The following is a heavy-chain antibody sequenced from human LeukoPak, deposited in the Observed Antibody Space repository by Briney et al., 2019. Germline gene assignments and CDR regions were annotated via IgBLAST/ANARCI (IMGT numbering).Heavy chain of an antibody. J-gene: IGHJ6*03. Sequence: SETLSLTCTDCGGSISSYYWSWIRQPPGKGLEWIGYIYTSGSTNYNPSLKSRVTISVDTSKNQFSLKLSSVTAADTAVYYCARKNSGYDGRYYYYYMDVWGKGTTVTVSS. CDR3: ARKNSGYDGRYYYYYMDV. CDR2: IYTSGST. CDR1: GGSISSYY. V-gene: IGHV4-4*09. D-gene: IGHD5-12*01.